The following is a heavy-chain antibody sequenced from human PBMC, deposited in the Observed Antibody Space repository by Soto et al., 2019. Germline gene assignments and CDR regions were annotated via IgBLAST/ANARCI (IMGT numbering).Heavy chain of an antibody. CDR2: IYYSGST. V-gene: IGHV4-61*01. CDR1: GGSVSSGSYY. CDR3: ARADTYYYDSSGYRYDAFDI. J-gene: IGHJ3*02. Sequence: QVQLQESGPGLVKPSETLSLTCTVSGGSVSSGSYYWSWIRQPPGKGLEWIGYIYYSGSTNYNPSLKSRVTISVDTSKNQFSLKLSSVTAADTAVYYCARADTYYYDSSGYRYDAFDIWGQGTMVTVSS. D-gene: IGHD3-22*01.